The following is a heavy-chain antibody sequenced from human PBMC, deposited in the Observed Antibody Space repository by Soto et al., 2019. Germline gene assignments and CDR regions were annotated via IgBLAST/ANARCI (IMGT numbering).Heavy chain of an antibody. CDR2: IYHSGST. J-gene: IGHJ3*02. V-gene: IGHV4-4*02. D-gene: IGHD3-3*01. CDR1: SGSISSSNW. CDR3: ATIGPNGVALAFDI. Sequence: SETLSLTCAVSSGSISSSNWWSWVRQPPGKGLEWIGEIYHSGSTNYNPSLKSRVTISVDKSKNQFSLKLSSVTAADTAVYYCATIGPNGVALAFDIWGQGTMVTVSS.